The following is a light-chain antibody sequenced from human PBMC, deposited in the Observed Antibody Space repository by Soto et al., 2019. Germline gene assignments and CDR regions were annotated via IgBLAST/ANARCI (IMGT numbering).Light chain of an antibody. J-gene: IGKJ2*01. CDR2: WAS. V-gene: IGKV4-1*01. CDR1: QSVLYSSNNKNY. Sequence: DIVMTQSPDSLAVALCERASINCKSSQSVLYSSNNKNYLAWYQQRPGQPPKLLIYWASTRESGVPDRFSGSGSGTDFTLTITSLQAEDVALYYCQQYESTPPTFGQGTKLEIK. CDR3: QQYESTPPT.